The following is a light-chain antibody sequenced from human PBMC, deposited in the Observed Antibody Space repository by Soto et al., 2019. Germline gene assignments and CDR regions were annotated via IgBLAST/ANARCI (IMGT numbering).Light chain of an antibody. V-gene: IGLV4-69*01. J-gene: IGLJ2*01. Sequence: QSVLTQSPSASASLGASVKLTCTLISGHNTYAIAWHQQQPEKGPRYLMKVNSDGSHIKGDGTPDRFSGSSSGAERYLTISRLQSEDEADYYCQTWGTGVVFGGGTKLTVL. CDR3: QTWGTGVV. CDR2: VNSDGSH. CDR1: SGHNTYA.